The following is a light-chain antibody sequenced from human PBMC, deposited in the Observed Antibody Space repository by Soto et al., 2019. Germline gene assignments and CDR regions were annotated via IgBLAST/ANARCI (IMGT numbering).Light chain of an antibody. V-gene: IGKV3-15*01. CDR1: QVFGSS. CDR3: QQYSDWPLT. Sequence: IVMTQSRATLSVYPGERATFSCRASQVFGSSLACCQQKPGQARRILIYDASARATCIPATFSGSGSGAEFTLPISSLQSADFAVYYCQQYSDWPLTVGQGTKV. J-gene: IGKJ1*01. CDR2: DAS.